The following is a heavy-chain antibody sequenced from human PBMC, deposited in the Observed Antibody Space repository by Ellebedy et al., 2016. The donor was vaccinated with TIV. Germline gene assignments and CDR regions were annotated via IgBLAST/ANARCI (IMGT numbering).Heavy chain of an antibody. CDR3: ARDGSHRSGYYYYYYGMDV. D-gene: IGHD3-22*01. V-gene: IGHV4-59*01. J-gene: IGHJ6*02. CDR2: IYYSGST. Sequence: SETLSLTCTVSGGSISSYYWSWIRQPPGKGLEWIGYIYYSGSTNYNPSLKSRVTISVDTSKNQFSLKLSSVTAADTAVYYCARDGSHRSGYYYYYYGMDVWGQGTTVTVSS. CDR1: GGSISSYY.